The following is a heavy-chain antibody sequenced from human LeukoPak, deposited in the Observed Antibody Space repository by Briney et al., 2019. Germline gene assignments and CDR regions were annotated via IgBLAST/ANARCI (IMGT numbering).Heavy chain of an antibody. Sequence: ASVKVSCKASGYTFTSYGISWVRRAPGQGLEWMGWISAYNGNTNYAQKLQGRVTMTTDTSTSTAYMELRSLRSDDTAVYYCAALYCSSTSCPILLDYWGQGTLVTVSS. CDR2: ISAYNGNT. D-gene: IGHD2-2*01. CDR1: GYTFTSYG. V-gene: IGHV1-18*01. CDR3: AALYCSSTSCPILLDY. J-gene: IGHJ4*02.